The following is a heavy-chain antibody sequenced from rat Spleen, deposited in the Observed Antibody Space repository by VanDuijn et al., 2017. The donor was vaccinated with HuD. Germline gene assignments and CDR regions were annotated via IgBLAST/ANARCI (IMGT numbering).Heavy chain of an antibody. Sequence: EVQLVESGGGLVQPGRSLKLSCAASGITFSDYYMAWVRQAPKKGLEWVASISYEGSSTYYPDSVKGRFTISRDNAKSTLYLQMNSLRSEDTATYYCTTPAKGDYWGQGVMVTVSS. CDR1: GITFSDYY. CDR3: TTPAKGDY. V-gene: IGHV5-22*01. D-gene: IGHD3-1*01. J-gene: IGHJ2*01. CDR2: ISYEGSST.